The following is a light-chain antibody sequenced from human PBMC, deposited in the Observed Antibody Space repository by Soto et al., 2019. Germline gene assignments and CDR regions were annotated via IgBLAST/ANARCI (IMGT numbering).Light chain of an antibody. CDR2: DAS. CDR1: QRVSSY. CDR3: QQRSSWPIT. V-gene: IGKV3-11*01. Sequence: ETVLTQSPATLYLSPGERATLSCRASQRVSSYLGWYQQRPGQAPRPLISDASTRATGIPARFSGSGSGIDFILTISSLEPEAFAVYYCQQRSSWPITFGKGTRLEIK. J-gene: IGKJ5*01.